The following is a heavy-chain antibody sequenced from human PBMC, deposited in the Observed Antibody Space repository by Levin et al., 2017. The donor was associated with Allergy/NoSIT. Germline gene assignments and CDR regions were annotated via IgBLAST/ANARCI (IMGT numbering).Heavy chain of an antibody. V-gene: IGHV3-48*02. J-gene: IGHJ4*02. Sequence: GESLKISCTASGFSFSSYSMNWVRQAPGKGLEWVSYIQSSSSTIYYADSVKGRFTISRDNAKNSLYLQINSLRDEDTAVYYCARSMAGAFDCWGQGTLVTVSS. CDR3: ARSMAGAFDC. CDR2: IQSSSSTI. CDR1: GFSFSSYS. D-gene: IGHD6-19*01.